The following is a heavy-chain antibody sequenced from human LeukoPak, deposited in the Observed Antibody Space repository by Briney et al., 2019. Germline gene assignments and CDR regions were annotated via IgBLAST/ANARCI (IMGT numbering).Heavy chain of an antibody. Sequence: PSETLSLTCTVSNGSISSSSYYWGWIRQPPGKGLEWIGSIYHSGSTYYNPSLKSRVTISVDTSKNQFSLNLNSVTAADTAVFYCAGILYSGYGYYFDYWGQGTLVTVSS. V-gene: IGHV4-39*07. D-gene: IGHD5-12*01. CDR1: NGSISSSSYY. J-gene: IGHJ4*02. CDR2: IYHSGST. CDR3: AGILYSGYGYYFDY.